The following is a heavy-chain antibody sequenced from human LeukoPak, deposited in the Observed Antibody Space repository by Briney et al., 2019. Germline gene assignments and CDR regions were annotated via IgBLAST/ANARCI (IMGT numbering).Heavy chain of an antibody. Sequence: SQTLSLTCTVSGGFISSGSYYWSWIRQPAGKGLEWIGRIYTSGSTNYNPSLKSRVTISVDTCKNQFSLKLSSVTAAATAVYYCARGRYYYGSGKYFDYWGQGTLVTVSS. CDR2: IYTSGST. V-gene: IGHV4-61*02. CDR3: ARGRYYYGSGKYFDY. J-gene: IGHJ4*02. D-gene: IGHD3-10*01. CDR1: GGFISSGSYY.